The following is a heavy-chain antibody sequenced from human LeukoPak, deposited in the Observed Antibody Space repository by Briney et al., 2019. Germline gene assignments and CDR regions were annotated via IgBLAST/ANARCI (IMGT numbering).Heavy chain of an antibody. CDR1: GYTFTNYY. Sequence: ASVKVSCKASGYTFTNYYMHWVRQAPGQGLEWMGWINPSSGGTKYAQKFQGRVTVTRDTSISTAYMDLSRLRSDDTSVYYCARAGVCDYSDSSGYHNAAFDIWGQGTMVTVSS. D-gene: IGHD3-22*01. J-gene: IGHJ3*02. CDR3: ARAGVCDYSDSSGYHNAAFDI. V-gene: IGHV1-2*02. CDR2: INPSSGGT.